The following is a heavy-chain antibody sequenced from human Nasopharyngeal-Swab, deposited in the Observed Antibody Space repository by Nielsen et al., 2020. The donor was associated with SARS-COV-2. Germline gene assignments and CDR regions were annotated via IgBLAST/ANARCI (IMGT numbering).Heavy chain of an antibody. D-gene: IGHD2-2*01. CDR2: ISWDGGST. Sequence: GESLKISCAASGFTFDDYAMHWVRRAPGKGLEWVSLISWDGGSTYYADSVKGRFTISRDNSKNSLYLQMNSLRAEDTALYYCAKDMVLVDIVVVPAAMPGYWGQGTLVTVSS. J-gene: IGHJ4*02. CDR3: AKDMVLVDIVVVPAAMPGY. V-gene: IGHV3-43D*04. CDR1: GFTFDDYA.